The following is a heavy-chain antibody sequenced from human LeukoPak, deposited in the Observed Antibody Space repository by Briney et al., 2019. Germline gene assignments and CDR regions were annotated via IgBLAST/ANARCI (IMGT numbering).Heavy chain of an antibody. J-gene: IGHJ6*02. D-gene: IGHD3-22*01. CDR2: IWYDGSNK. CDR3: ARDAYYYDSSGWGASYYGMDV. Sequence: GGSLRLSCAASGFTFSSYGMHWVRQAPGKGLEWVAVIWYDGSNKYYADSVKGRSTISRDNSKNTLYLQMNSLRAEDTAVYYCARDAYYYDSSGWGASYYGMDVWGQGTTVTVSS. V-gene: IGHV3-33*01. CDR1: GFTFSSYG.